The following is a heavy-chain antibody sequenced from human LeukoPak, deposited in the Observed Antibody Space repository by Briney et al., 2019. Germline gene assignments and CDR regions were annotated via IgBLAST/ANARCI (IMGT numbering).Heavy chain of an antibody. D-gene: IGHD3-22*01. J-gene: IGHJ3*02. CDR3: ARGHSYYDSSGYYYLSAFDI. CDR1: GFTFSSYA. CDR2: ISGSGGST. V-gene: IGHV3-23*01. Sequence: GGSLRLSCAASGFTFSSYAMSWVRQAPGKGLEWVSAISGSGGSTYYADSVKGRFTISRDNSKNTLYLQMNSLRAEDTAVYYCARGHSYYDSSGYYYLSAFDIWGQGTMVTVSS.